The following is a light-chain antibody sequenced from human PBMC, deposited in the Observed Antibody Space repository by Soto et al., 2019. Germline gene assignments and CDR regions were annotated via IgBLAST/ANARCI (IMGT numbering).Light chain of an antibody. CDR2: GAS. J-gene: IGKJ2*01. CDR3: QQDGSSPPYT. V-gene: IGKV3-20*01. Sequence: EIVLTQSPGTLSLSPGERATLSCRASQSVSSTYLAWYQQKPGQAPRRLIDGASSRATGIPDRFSGSGSGTDFTLTISRPEPEDFAVYYCQQDGSSPPYTFGQGTKLEIK. CDR1: QSVSSTY.